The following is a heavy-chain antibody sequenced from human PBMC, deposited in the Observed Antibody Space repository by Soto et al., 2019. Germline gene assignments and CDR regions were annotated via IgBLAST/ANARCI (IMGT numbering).Heavy chain of an antibody. CDR3: AREKAGYYYYYVMDV. CDR1: GYTFTGYY. Sequence: QVQLVQSGAEVKKPGASVKVSCKASGYTFTGYYMHWVRQAPGQGLEWMGWINPNSGGTNYAQKFQGWVTMTRETSISTAYMERSRLRSDDTAVYYCAREKAGYYYYYVMDVWGQGTTVTVSS. J-gene: IGHJ6*02. V-gene: IGHV1-2*04. CDR2: INPNSGGT.